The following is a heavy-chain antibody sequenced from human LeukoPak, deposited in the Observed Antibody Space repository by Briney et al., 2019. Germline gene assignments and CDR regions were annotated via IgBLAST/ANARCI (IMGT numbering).Heavy chain of an antibody. CDR3: ARGGVFDH. D-gene: IGHD3-10*01. J-gene: IGHJ5*02. CDR1: GGSFSGYY. Sequence: PSETLSLTCAVSGGSFSGYYWSWIRQPPGEGLEWIVGINHSGGTNNNPSPTSRVTISVDTSKNTCSLKLRSMTAPGTAASFCARGGVFDHWGQGTLVTVSS. V-gene: IGHV4-34*01. CDR2: INHSGGT.